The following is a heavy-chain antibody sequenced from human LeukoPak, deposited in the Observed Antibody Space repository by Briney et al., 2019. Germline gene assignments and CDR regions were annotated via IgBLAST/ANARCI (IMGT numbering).Heavy chain of an antibody. CDR1: GGSISSSNW. CDR2: IYHSGST. J-gene: IGHJ5*02. D-gene: IGHD4-17*01. V-gene: IGHV4-4*02. Sequence: SETLSLTCAVSGGSISSSNWWSWVRPPPGKGLEWIGEIYHSGSTNYNPSLKSRVTISVDKSKNQFSLKLSSVTAADTAVYYCARGPVYGEHRWFDPWGQGTLVTVS. CDR3: ARGPVYGEHRWFDP.